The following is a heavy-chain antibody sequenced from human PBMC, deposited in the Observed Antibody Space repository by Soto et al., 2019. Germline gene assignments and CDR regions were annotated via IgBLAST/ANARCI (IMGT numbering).Heavy chain of an antibody. V-gene: IGHV1-69*01. J-gene: IGHJ3*02. D-gene: IGHD2-21*02. CDR3: ARCDVCYPGGDDAFDM. CDR1: GGTFNNHA. Sequence: QVQLVQSGAEVKQPGSSVKVSCRTSGGTFNNHALTWLRQAPGQGLEWMGGIIPMFGTTYTSQKFQGRVAISAYETTSTLELSSLRSEDTAVYFCARCDVCYPGGDDAFDMWGQGTTVIVSS. CDR2: IIPMFGTT.